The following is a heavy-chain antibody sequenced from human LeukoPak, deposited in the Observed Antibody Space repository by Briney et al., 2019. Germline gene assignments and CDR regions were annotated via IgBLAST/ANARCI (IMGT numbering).Heavy chain of an antibody. CDR3: VKEKQWLVLISDAFDI. D-gene: IGHD6-19*01. Sequence: GGSLRLSCAASGFTFSSYAMSWVRQAPGKGLEWVSAISGSGGSTYYADSVKGRFTISRDNSKNTLYLQMNSLRAEDTAVYYCVKEKQWLVLISDAFDIWGQGTMVTVSS. CDR1: GFTFSSYA. CDR2: ISGSGGST. V-gene: IGHV3-23*01. J-gene: IGHJ3*02.